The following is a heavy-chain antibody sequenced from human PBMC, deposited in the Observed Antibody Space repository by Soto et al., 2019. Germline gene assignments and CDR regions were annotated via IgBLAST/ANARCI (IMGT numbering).Heavy chain of an antibody. CDR1: GYMFTSYF. CDR2: INPSDGTT. J-gene: IGHJ4*02. CDR3: ARDTDSSARPRAEFEY. V-gene: IGHV1-46*01. D-gene: IGHD6-19*01. Sequence: QGHLVQSGAEVKRPGASVRVSCESSGYMFTSYFIHWVRQAPGQGLEWVGVINPSDGTTTYAQKFHGRITMARDTTTTTVDMEWSSPRSEDTAVYYCARDTDSSARPRAEFEYWVQASPITVSS.